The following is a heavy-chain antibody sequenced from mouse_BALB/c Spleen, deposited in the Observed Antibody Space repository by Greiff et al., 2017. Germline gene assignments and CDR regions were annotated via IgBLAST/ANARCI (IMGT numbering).Heavy chain of an antibody. D-gene: IGHD2-4*01. CDR3: ASPLYYDYGVGAMDY. V-gene: IGHV5-6-3*01. CDR1: GFTFSSYG. Sequence: EVKVEESGGGLVQPGGSLKLSCAASGFTFSSYGMSWVRQTPDKRLELVATINSNGGSTYYPDSVKGRFTISRDNAKNTLYLQMSSLKSEDTAMYYCASPLYYDYGVGAMDYWGQGTSVTVSS. CDR2: INSNGGST. J-gene: IGHJ4*01.